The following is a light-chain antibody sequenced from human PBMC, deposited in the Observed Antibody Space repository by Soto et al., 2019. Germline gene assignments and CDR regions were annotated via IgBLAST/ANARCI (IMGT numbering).Light chain of an antibody. CDR2: HAS. V-gene: IGKV1-33*01. Sequence: DIQMTQSPSSLSASVGDRLPSPCQASQDINTYLNWYQRKPGKAPKLLISHASSLQAGDTSRFSGGGSGTYFTFTISSLQPEDIATYYCQQYYNLPITFGQGTRLEIK. CDR3: QQYYNLPIT. J-gene: IGKJ5*01. CDR1: QDINTY.